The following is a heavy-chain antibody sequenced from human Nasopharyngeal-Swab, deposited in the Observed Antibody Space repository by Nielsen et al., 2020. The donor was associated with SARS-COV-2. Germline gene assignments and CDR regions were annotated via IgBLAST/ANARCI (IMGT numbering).Heavy chain of an antibody. D-gene: IGHD1-26*01. J-gene: IGHJ5*02. CDR3: ARRISGGYDP. CDR2: IKQGESEK. Sequence: WIRQPPGKGLEWVANIKQGESEKYYVDSVKGRFTVSRDNAKKSLYLQMNSLRAEDTAVYYCARRISGGYDPWGQGTLVTVSS. V-gene: IGHV3-7*03.